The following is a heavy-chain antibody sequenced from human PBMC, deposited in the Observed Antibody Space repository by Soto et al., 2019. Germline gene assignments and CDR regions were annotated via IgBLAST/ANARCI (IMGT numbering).Heavy chain of an antibody. CDR1: GDSLSTYY. CDR2: IHHSGIT. Sequence: SETLSLTCTVSGDSLSTYYWCWVRQPAGKGLEWIGEIHHSGITNYNQSLKSRVTMSVDKSNNQVSLELSSVAAADTAVYYCARGISYRWVYWGQGTLVTVSS. CDR3: ARGISYRWVY. V-gene: IGHV4-4*07. D-gene: IGHD3-16*02. J-gene: IGHJ4*02.